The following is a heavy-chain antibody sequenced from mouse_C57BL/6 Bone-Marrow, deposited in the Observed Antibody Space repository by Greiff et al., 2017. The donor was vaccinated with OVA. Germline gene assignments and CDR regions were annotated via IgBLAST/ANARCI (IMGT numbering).Heavy chain of an antibody. CDR1: GFSLTSYG. V-gene: IGHV2-2*01. D-gene: IGHD2-4*01. J-gene: IGHJ3*01. CDR3: ARDHDFAY. Sequence: VQLVESGPGLVQPSQSLSITCTVSGFSLTSYGVHWVRQSPGKGLEWLGVIWSGGSTDYNAAFISRLSISKDNSKSQVFFKMNSLQADDTAIYYCARDHDFAYWGQGTLVTVSA. CDR2: IWSGGST.